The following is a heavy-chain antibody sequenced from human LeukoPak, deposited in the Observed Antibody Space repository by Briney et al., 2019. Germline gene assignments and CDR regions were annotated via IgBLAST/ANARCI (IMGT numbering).Heavy chain of an antibody. J-gene: IGHJ5*02. CDR1: GDFISTSY. Sequence: PSETLSLTCSVSGDFISTSYWSWIRQPPGKGLEWIGCIHYSGTTTYNSSLTSRVTISVDTSRHQFSLKLTSVTAADTAVYYCAKVLYKAWFDPWGQGTLVTVSS. V-gene: IGHV4-59*01. D-gene: IGHD1-14*01. CDR3: AKVLYKAWFDP. CDR2: IHYSGTT.